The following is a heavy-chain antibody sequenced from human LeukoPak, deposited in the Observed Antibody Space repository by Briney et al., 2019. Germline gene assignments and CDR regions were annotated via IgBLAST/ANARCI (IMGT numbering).Heavy chain of an antibody. D-gene: IGHD6-13*01. CDR3: AKDHSYSSSWYFEY. J-gene: IGHJ4*02. Sequence: GGSLRLSCAASGFTFSSYEMNWVRQAPGKGLEWVSYISSSGSTIYYADSVKGRFTISRDNSKNTLYLQMNSLRAEDTAVYYCAKDHSYSSSWYFEYWGQGTLVTVSS. CDR2: ISSSGSTI. CDR1: GFTFSSYE. V-gene: IGHV3-48*03.